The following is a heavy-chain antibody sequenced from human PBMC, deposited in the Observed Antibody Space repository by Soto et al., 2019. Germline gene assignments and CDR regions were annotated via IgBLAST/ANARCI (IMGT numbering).Heavy chain of an antibody. D-gene: IGHD3-9*01. J-gene: IGHJ6*02. Sequence: GGSLRLSCAASGFTFSYYYMIWIRQAPGKGLEWVSYISSSGSTIYYADSVKGRFTISRDNAKNSLYLQMNSLRAEDTAVYHCARDEGRYFDWLPTLDVWGQGTTVTVSS. CDR2: ISSSGSTI. V-gene: IGHV3-11*01. CDR1: GFTFSYYY. CDR3: ARDEGRYFDWLPTLDV.